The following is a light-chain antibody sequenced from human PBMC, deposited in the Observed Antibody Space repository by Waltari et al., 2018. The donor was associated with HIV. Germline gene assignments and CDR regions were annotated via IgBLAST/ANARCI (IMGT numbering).Light chain of an antibody. V-gene: IGLV2-23*02. J-gene: IGLJ1*01. CDR1: SSDVGGYNY. CDR3: CSYAGSSTYV. Sequence: QSALTQPASVSGSPGQSITISCTGTSSDVGGYNYVSWYQQHPGKAPKPRIYDVSKRPSGVSNRFSGSKSCNTASLTSSGLQAEDEADYYCCSYAGSSTYVFGTGTKVTVL. CDR2: DVS.